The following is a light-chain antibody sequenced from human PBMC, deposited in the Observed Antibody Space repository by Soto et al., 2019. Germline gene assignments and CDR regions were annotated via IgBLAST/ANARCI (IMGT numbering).Light chain of an antibody. V-gene: IGLV2-14*01. CDR2: EVS. CDR3: TSYTSSSTPV. CDR1: SSDVGGYNH. Sequence: VLPPPAYVSVLTGQAITISCTRTSSDVGGYNHVSWYQQHPSKAPKLIIYEVSNRPSGVSDRFSGTKSGNTASLTISGLKAEDEADYYCTSYTSSSTPVFGTGTKVTVL. J-gene: IGLJ1*01.